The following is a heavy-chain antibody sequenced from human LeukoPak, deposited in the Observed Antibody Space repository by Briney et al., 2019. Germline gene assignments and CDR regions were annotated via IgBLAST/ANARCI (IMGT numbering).Heavy chain of an antibody. Sequence: ASVKVSCKASGGTFSSYAISWVRQAPGQGLEWMGEIIPIFGTANYAQKFQGRVTITADKSTSTAYMELSSLRSEDTAVYYCARGSGYYYYYGMDVWGEGTTVTVSS. J-gene: IGHJ6*04. CDR2: IIPIFGTA. CDR1: GGTFSSYA. CDR3: ARGSGYYYYYGMDV. V-gene: IGHV1-69*06.